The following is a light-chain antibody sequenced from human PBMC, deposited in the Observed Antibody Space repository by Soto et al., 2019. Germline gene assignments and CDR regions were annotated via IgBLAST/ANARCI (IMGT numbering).Light chain of an antibody. CDR1: QSISSY. CDR3: QQSYNTPLT. CDR2: AAS. V-gene: IGKV1-39*01. Sequence: DIQMTQSPSSLSASVGDRVTITCRASQSISSYLIWYQQKPGKAPKLLIYAASSLQSGVPSRFSGSRSVTDFALTISSLQPEDFATYYCQQSYNTPLTFGGGTKVEIK. J-gene: IGKJ4*01.